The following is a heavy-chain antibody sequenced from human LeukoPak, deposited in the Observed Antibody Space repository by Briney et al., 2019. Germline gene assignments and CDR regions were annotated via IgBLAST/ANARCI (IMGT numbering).Heavy chain of an antibody. CDR1: GGPISSRNTY. Sequence: SETLSLTCSVSGGPISSRNTYWGWIRQPPRKGLEWIGNIYYSGSTNYNPSLESRLTIFADTSKNQFSLRLTSVSAADTAVYFCARGQWFGEDIWGQGTLVIVSS. CDR3: ARGQWFGEDI. V-gene: IGHV4-39*01. CDR2: IYYSGST. J-gene: IGHJ4*02. D-gene: IGHD3-10*01.